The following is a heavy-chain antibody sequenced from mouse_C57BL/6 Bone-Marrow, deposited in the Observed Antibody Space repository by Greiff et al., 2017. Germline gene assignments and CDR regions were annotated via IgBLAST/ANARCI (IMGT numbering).Heavy chain of an antibody. CDR1: GFSLTSYG. CDR3: AIHYYGSSYDYAMDY. V-gene: IGHV2-5*01. J-gene: IGHJ4*01. Sequence: VMLVESGPGLVQPSQSLSVTCTVSGFSLTSYGVHWVRQSPGKGLEWLGVIWRGGSTDYNAALMSRLSITKDNSKSQVFFKMNSLQADDTAIYYGAIHYYGSSYDYAMDYWGQGTSVTVSS. D-gene: IGHD1-1*01. CDR2: IWRGGST.